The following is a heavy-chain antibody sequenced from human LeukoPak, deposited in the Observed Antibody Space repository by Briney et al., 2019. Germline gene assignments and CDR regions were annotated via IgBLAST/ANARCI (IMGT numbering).Heavy chain of an antibody. Sequence: GGSLRLSCAASGFTFSSYAMSWVRQARGKGLEWVSAISGSGGSTYYADSVKGRFTISRDNSKNTLYLQMNSLSAEDTALYYCAKGGYSSGGSCYDDYWGQGTLVTVSS. CDR3: AKGGYSSGGSCYDDY. D-gene: IGHD2-15*01. V-gene: IGHV3-23*01. J-gene: IGHJ4*02. CDR1: GFTFSSYA. CDR2: ISGSGGST.